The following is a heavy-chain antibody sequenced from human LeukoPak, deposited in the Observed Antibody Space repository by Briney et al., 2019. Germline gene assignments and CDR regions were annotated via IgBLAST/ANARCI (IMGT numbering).Heavy chain of an antibody. J-gene: IGHJ4*02. Sequence: GGSRRLSWAASGFTFSSYGMHWVRQAPGKGLEWVAVISDDGSNKYYVDSVKGRFTISRDNSKNTLYLQMNSLRAEDTAVYYCANSPTYCSSTSCYINYWGQGTLVTVSS. CDR3: ANSPTYCSSTSCYINY. V-gene: IGHV3-30*18. D-gene: IGHD2-2*02. CDR1: GFTFSSYG. CDR2: ISDDGSNK.